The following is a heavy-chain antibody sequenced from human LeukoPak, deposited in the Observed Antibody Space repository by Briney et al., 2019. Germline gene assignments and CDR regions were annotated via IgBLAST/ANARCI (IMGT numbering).Heavy chain of an antibody. D-gene: IGHD2/OR15-2a*01. V-gene: IGHV1-2*02. CDR2: INPNSGGT. CDR1: GYTFTDYY. J-gene: IGHJ4*02. CDR3: ARGPSINNYFDY. Sequence: ASVKVSCKASGYTFTDYYMHWVRQAPGQGLEWMGWINPNSGGTNYAQKFQGRVTMTRDTSISTAYMELSRLRSDDTAVYYCARGPSINNYFDYWGQESLVTVSS.